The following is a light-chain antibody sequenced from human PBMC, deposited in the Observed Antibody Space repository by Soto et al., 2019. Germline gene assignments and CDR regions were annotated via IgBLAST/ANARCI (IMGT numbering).Light chain of an antibody. J-gene: IGKJ4*01. CDR3: LQDYTYPRT. V-gene: IGKV1-6*01. CDR2: AAS. CDR1: QGIRHD. Sequence: AIEMTQSPSSLSVSVVDRVTITCRASQGIRHDLGWYQQKPGKAPELLIYAASILQSGVPSRFSGSGSGTDFTLTITSLQPEDFAIYYCLQDYTYPRTFGGGTKVDIK.